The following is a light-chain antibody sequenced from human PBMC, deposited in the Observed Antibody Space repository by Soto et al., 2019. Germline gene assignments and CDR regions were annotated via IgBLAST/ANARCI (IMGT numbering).Light chain of an antibody. J-gene: IGKJ1*01. V-gene: IGKV3-20*01. CDR1: QSVNNF. Sequence: EILLTQSPAIVSLSPGERATLSCRASQSVNNFFAWYQQKRGQAPRFLIYGASSRATGIPDRFSGSGSGTDFTLTISRLEPEDFAVYYCQQYGRSPTTFGQGTKVDIK. CDR2: GAS. CDR3: QQYGRSPTT.